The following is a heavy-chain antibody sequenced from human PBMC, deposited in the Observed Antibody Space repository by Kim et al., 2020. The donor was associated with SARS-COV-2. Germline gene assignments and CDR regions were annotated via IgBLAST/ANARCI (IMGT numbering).Heavy chain of an antibody. D-gene: IGHD3-3*01. J-gene: IGHJ6*03. Sequence: GGSLRLSCAASGFTFGDYAMHWVRQAPGKGLEWVSGISWNSGSIGYADSVKGRFTISRDNAKNSLYLQMNSLRAEDTALYYCAQRGSYYDFWSGSLPRYYYMDVWGKGTTVTVSS. V-gene: IGHV3-9*01. CDR1: GFTFGDYA. CDR2: ISWNSGSI. CDR3: AQRGSYYDFWSGSLPRYYYMDV.